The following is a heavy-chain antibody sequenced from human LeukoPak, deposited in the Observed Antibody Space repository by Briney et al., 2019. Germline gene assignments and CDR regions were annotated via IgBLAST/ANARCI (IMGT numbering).Heavy chain of an antibody. Sequence: SETLSLTCTASGGSISSYYWSWIRQPPGKGLEYIGYIYYSGSTNYNPSLKSRVTISVDTSKNQFSLKLSSVTAADTAVYYCAREGKDIVVVPAAMRYYYYMDVWGKGTTVTISS. D-gene: IGHD2-2*01. CDR2: IYYSGST. J-gene: IGHJ6*03. CDR3: AREGKDIVVVPAAMRYYYYMDV. V-gene: IGHV4-59*01. CDR1: GGSISSYY.